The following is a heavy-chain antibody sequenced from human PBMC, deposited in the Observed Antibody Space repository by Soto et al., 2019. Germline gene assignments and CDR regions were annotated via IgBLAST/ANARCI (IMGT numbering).Heavy chain of an antibody. CDR2: ISWNSGSI. D-gene: IGHD5-12*01. V-gene: IGHV3-9*01. CDR3: AKDWGWLQEKYYFDY. J-gene: IGHJ4*02. CDR1: GFTFDDYA. Sequence: GGSLRLSCAASGFTFDDYAMHWVRQAPGKGLEWVSGISWNSGSIGHADSVKGRFTISRDKAKNSLYLQMNSLRAEDTALYYCAKDWGWLQEKYYFDYWGQGTLVTVSS.